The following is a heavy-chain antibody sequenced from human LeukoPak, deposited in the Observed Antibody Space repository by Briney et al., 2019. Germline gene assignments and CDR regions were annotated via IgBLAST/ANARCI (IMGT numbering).Heavy chain of an antibody. V-gene: IGHV5-51*01. CDR2: IYPGGSDT. CDR1: GYRFTSYW. D-gene: IGHD1-26*01. J-gene: IGHJ3*02. CDR3: ARRRGRYSGDAFDI. Sequence: GESLKISCKGSGYRFTSYWIGWVRQMPGKGLEWMGFIYPGGSDTRYSPSFQGQVTISADKSMSTAYLQWSSLKASDTAMYYCARRRGRYSGDAFDIWGQGTMVTVSS.